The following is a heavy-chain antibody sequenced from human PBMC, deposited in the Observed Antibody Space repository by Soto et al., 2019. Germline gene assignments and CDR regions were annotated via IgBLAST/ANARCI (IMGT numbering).Heavy chain of an antibody. Sequence: QITLKESGPTLVKPTQPLTLTCTFSGFSLSTSGVGVAWIRQPPGKALEWLALIYWDDGKRYRPSLESRLTITKDTSKNQVVITMTNMDSVDTATYYCAYLPCSGGSCYWFSFSGMDVWGQGTTVTVSS. J-gene: IGHJ6*02. CDR2: IYWDDGK. CDR1: GFSLSTSGVG. CDR3: AYLPCSGGSCYWFSFSGMDV. V-gene: IGHV2-5*02. D-gene: IGHD2-15*01.